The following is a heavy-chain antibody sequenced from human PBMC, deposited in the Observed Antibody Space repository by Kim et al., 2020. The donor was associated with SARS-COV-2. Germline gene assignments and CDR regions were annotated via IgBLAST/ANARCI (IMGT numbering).Heavy chain of an antibody. J-gene: IGHJ5*02. Sequence: GGSLRLSCAASGFTFSSYSMNWVRQAPGKGLEWVSYISSSSSTIYYADSVKGRFTISRDNAKNSLYLQMNSLRAEDTAVYYCARDFSPTNWNYVVGPDPWGQGTLVTVSS. CDR3: ARDFSPTNWNYVVGPDP. CDR2: ISSSSSTI. V-gene: IGHV3-48*04. D-gene: IGHD1-7*01. CDR1: GFTFSSYS.